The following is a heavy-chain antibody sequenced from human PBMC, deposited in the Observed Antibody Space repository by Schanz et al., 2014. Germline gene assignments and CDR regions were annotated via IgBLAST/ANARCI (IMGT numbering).Heavy chain of an antibody. V-gene: IGHV1-69*02. Sequence: QVQLVQSGADVKKPGSSVRVSCKASGGTFSSDTFSWVRQAPGQGLEWMGRILPIVGITNYAQKFQGRVTITADKSTCTAYMDVSSLRSEDTAVYYCASSGAGYSSSWDFDYWGLGTLVTVSS. CDR1: GGTFSSDT. D-gene: IGHD6-13*01. J-gene: IGHJ4*02. CDR2: ILPIVGIT. CDR3: ASSGAGYSSSWDFDY.